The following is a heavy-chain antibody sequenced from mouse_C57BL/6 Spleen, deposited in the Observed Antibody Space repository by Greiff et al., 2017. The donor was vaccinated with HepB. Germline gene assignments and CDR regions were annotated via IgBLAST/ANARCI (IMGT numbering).Heavy chain of an antibody. CDR3: ARHPYYGSSFYAMDY. Sequence: DVHLVESGGDLVKPGGSLKLSCAASGFTFSSYGMFWVRQTPDKRLEWVATISSGGSYTYYPDSVKGRFTISRDNAKNTLYLQMSSLKSEDTAMYYCARHPYYGSSFYAMDYWGQGTSVTVSS. J-gene: IGHJ4*01. V-gene: IGHV5-6*01. CDR2: ISSGGSYT. D-gene: IGHD1-1*01. CDR1: GFTFSSYG.